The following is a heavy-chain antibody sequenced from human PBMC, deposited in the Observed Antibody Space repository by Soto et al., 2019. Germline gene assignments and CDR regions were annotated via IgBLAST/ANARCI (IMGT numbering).Heavy chain of an antibody. CDR1: GGTFSRYA. V-gene: IGHV1-69*01. CDR2: IIPIFGTA. D-gene: IGHD3-16*01. CDR3: ARGTYYDYVWGSYCPSNYYGMDV. J-gene: IGHJ6*02. Sequence: QVQLVQSGAEVKKPGSSVKVSCKASGGTFSRYAISWVRQAPGQGLEWMGGIIPIFGTANYAQKFQGRVTITADESTSTAYMELSSLRSEDTAVYYCARGTYYDYVWGSYCPSNYYGMDVWGQGTTVTVSS.